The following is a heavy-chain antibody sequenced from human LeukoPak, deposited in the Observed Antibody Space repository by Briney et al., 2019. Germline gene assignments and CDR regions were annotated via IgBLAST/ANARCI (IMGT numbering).Heavy chain of an antibody. J-gene: IGHJ6*03. Sequence: PGGSLRLSCAASGFNFDDYGMSWVRQAPGKGLEWVSGINWNGGSTGYADSVKGRFTISRDNAKNSLYLQMNSLRAEDTALYYCARTAIVVGNYYYYYMDVWGKGTTVTVSS. CDR2: INWNGGST. D-gene: IGHD3-22*01. CDR1: GFNFDDYG. CDR3: ARTAIVVGNYYYYYMDV. V-gene: IGHV3-20*04.